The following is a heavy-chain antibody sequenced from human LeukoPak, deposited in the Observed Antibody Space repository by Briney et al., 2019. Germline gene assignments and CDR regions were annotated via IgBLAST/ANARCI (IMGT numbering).Heavy chain of an antibody. CDR3: ARESVIAAAGGYYYYYMDV. CDR2: IYHSGST. V-gene: IGHV4-30-2*01. D-gene: IGHD6-13*01. Sequence: PSETLSLTCTVSGGSISSGGYYWSWIRQPPGKGLEWIGYIYHSGSTYYNPSLKSRVTTSVDRSKNQFSLKLSSVTAADTAVYYCARESVIAAAGGYYYYYMDVWGKGTTVTVSS. CDR1: GGSISSGGYY. J-gene: IGHJ6*03.